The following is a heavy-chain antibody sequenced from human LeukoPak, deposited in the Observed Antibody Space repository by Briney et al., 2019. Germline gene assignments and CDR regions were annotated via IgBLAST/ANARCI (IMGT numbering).Heavy chain of an antibody. CDR1: GFTFDDYA. CDR3: AKNLGVGATDVFFDY. J-gene: IGHJ4*02. CDR2: ISGDGGST. V-gene: IGHV3-43*02. D-gene: IGHD1-26*01. Sequence: PGGSLRLSCAASGFTFDDYAMHWVRQAPGKGLEWVSLISGDGGSTYYADSVKGRFTISRDNSKNSLYLQMNSLRTEDTALYYCAKNLGVGATDVFFDYWGQGTLVTVSS.